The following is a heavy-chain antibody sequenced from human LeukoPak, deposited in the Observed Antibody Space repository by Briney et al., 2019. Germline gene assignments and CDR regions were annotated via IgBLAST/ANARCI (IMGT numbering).Heavy chain of an antibody. CDR3: AARYYYDSSGSHSPY. Sequence: GESLRLSCAASGITFSSYAMGWVRQAPGKGLEWVSAISVSGSSTDHADPVKGRFTISRDNSKSTLYLQMNSLRAEDTAVYYCAARYYYDSSGSHSPYWGQGTLVAVSS. CDR2: ISVSGSST. CDR1: GITFSSYA. V-gene: IGHV3-23*01. D-gene: IGHD3-22*01. J-gene: IGHJ4*02.